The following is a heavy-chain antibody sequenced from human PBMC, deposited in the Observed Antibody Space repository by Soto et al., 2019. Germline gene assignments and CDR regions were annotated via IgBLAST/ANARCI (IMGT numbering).Heavy chain of an antibody. V-gene: IGHV1-69*04. D-gene: IGHD4-17*01. CDR2: IIPILGIA. CDR3: ARDRGYGDYVQRAYYYYYMDV. Sequence: ASVKVSCKASGGTFSSYTISWVRQAPGQGLEWMGRIIPILGIANYAQKFQGRVTITADKSTSTAYMELSSLRSEDTAVYYCARDRGYGDYVQRAYYYYYMDVWGKGTTVTVSS. J-gene: IGHJ6*03. CDR1: GGTFSSYT.